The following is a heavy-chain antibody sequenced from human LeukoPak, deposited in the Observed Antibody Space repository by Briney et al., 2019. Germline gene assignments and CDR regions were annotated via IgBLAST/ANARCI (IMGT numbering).Heavy chain of an antibody. D-gene: IGHD5-24*01. CDR2: INPSGGST. V-gene: IGHV1-46*01. J-gene: IGHJ4*02. Sequence: GASVKVSCKASGYTFISNDIYWVRQSPGQGFEWMGIINPSGGSTSYAQKFQGRLTMTRDMSTSTVYMELSSLRSEDTAVYYCTRSDDYKRNVDYWGQGTLVTVSS. CDR3: TRSDDYKRNVDY. CDR1: GYTFISND.